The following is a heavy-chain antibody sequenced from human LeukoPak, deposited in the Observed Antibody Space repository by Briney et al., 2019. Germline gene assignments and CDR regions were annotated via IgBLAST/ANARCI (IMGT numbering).Heavy chain of an antibody. V-gene: IGHV6-1*01. D-gene: IGHD3-10*01. J-gene: IGHJ4*02. CDR1: GDSVSTNSGA. Sequence: SQTLSLTCVISGDSVSTNSGAWNWIRQSPSRGFEWLGRTYYRSATSRWYTDYAVSLKSRLTINADTWKNQFSLQLKSVTPEDTAVYYCARGSYYNPPECDFDSWGQGTLVTVSS. CDR3: ARGSYYNPPECDFDS. CDR2: TYYRSATSRWYT.